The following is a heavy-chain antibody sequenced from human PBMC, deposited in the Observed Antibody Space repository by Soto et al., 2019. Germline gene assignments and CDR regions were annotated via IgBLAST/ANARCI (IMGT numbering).Heavy chain of an antibody. V-gene: IGHV3-23*01. CDR2: ISPSGDNT. J-gene: IGHJ4*02. D-gene: IGHD3-3*01. CDR1: IFTFSIYP. Sequence: WGALVVSCAASIFTFSIYPMNWVRQAPGKGLEWVSAISPSGDNTYSPDSVKGRFTISRDNSKNTLYLQMNNLRAEDTAVYYCADGGEWSFNFEYWGQGTQVTVSS. CDR3: ADGGEWSFNFEY.